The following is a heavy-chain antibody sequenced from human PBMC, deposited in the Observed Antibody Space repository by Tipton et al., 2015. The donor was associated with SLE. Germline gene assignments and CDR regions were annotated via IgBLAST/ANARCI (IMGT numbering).Heavy chain of an antibody. CDR3: ARDRLGIRGCFDY. V-gene: IGHV3-48*03. CDR1: GFTFSSYE. D-gene: IGHD7-27*01. J-gene: IGHJ4*02. CDR2: ISSSGSII. Sequence: QLVQSGGGLVRPGGSLRLSCAASGFTFSSYEMNWVRQAPGKGLEWVTYISSSGSIIYYADSVKGRFTLSRNNAKNSLYLQMNSLRAEDTAVYYCARDRLGIRGCFDYWGQGTLVTVSS.